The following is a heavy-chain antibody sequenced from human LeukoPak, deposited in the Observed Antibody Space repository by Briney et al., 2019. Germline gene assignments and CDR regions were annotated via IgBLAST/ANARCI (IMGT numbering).Heavy chain of an antibody. D-gene: IGHD5-12*01. V-gene: IGHV4-39*01. CDR2: IYYSGST. Sequence: PSETLSLTCTVSGGSISSSSYYWGWLRQPPGKGLEWIGSIYYSGSTYYNPSLKSRVTISVDTSKNQFSLKLSSVTAADTAVYYCARQGGGYGGGVYYYYYYYMDVWGKGTTVTISS. J-gene: IGHJ6*03. CDR1: GGSISSSSYY. CDR3: ARQGGGYGGGVYYYYYYYMDV.